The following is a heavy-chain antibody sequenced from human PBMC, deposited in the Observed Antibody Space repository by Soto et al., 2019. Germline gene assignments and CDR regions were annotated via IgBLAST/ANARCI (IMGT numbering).Heavy chain of an antibody. D-gene: IGHD6-6*01. CDR2: INHSGST. J-gene: IGHJ4*02. CDR1: GGSFSGYY. V-gene: IGHV4-34*01. Sequence: QVRLQQWGAGLLKPSETLSLTCAVYGGSFSGYYWSWIRQPPGKGREWIGEINHSGSTNYNPSLKSRVTISVDTSKNQFSLKLSSVTAADTAVYYCARVPEYSSSAHLDYWGQGTLVTVSS. CDR3: ARVPEYSSSAHLDY.